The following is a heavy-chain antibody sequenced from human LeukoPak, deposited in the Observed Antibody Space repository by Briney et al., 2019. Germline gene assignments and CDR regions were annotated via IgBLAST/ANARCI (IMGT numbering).Heavy chain of an antibody. J-gene: IGHJ4*02. Sequence: SETLSLTCAVYGGSFSGYYWSWIRQPPGKGLEWIGEINHSGSTNYNPSLKSRVTMSVDTSKNQFSLKLSSVTAADTAVYYCVFGVGADGFDYWGQGTLVTVSS. CDR2: INHSGST. CDR3: VFGVGADGFDY. V-gene: IGHV4-34*01. CDR1: GGSFSGYY. D-gene: IGHD3-3*01.